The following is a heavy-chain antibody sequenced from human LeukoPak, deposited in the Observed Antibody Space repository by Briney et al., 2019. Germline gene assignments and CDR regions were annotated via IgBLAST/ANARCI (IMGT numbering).Heavy chain of an antibody. D-gene: IGHD4-23*01. Sequence: SENLSLTCAGYGVSFSGYYWSWIRQPPGKGLEWSMNINHSGSTNYNPSLKSRVTISVDTSKNKLPLKLSSVTGADTAVYYCARGKELLRWPKSVDYWGEGTLVTVSS. CDR1: GVSFSGYY. J-gene: IGHJ4*02. V-gene: IGHV4-34*01. CDR3: ARGKELLRWPKSVDY. CDR2: INHSGST.